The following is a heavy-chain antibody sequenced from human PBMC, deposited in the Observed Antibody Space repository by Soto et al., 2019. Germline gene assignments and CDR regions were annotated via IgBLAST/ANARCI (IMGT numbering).Heavy chain of an antibody. CDR3: AKADYGDYTHPYFDY. D-gene: IGHD4-17*01. CDR1: GFTFSSYG. Sequence: GGSLRLSCAASGFTFSSYGMHWVRQAPGKGLEWVAVISYDGSNTYYADSVKGRFTISRDNSKNTLYLQMNSLRAEDTAVYYCAKADYGDYTHPYFDYWGQGTLVTVSS. J-gene: IGHJ4*02. V-gene: IGHV3-30*18. CDR2: ISYDGSNT.